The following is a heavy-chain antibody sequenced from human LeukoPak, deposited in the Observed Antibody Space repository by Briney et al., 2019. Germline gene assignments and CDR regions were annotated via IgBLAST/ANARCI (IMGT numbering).Heavy chain of an antibody. J-gene: IGHJ4*02. Sequence: SETLSLTCAVYGGSFSGYYWSWIRQPPGKGLEWIGEINHSGSTNYNPSLKSRVTISVDTSKNQFSLKLSPVTAADTAVYYCARAAGVTFPFDYWGQGTLVTVSS. D-gene: IGHD3-16*01. V-gene: IGHV4-34*01. CDR1: GGSFSGYY. CDR3: ARAAGVTFPFDY. CDR2: INHSGST.